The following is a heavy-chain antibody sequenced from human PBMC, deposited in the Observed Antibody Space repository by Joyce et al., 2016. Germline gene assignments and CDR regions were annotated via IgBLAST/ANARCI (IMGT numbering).Heavy chain of an antibody. Sequence: QLQLQESGPGLVKPSETLSLSCTVSGGSISSSTYYWGWIRQPPRKGLEWIGSVYYSGSTYYIPSRKSRVTISVDTSKNQFSLKLTSVTAADTAVYYCARSFFYCSGGSCFSGEWFDPWGQGTLVTVSS. V-gene: IGHV4-39*07. D-gene: IGHD2-15*01. CDR2: VYYSGST. J-gene: IGHJ5*02. CDR1: GGSISSSTYY. CDR3: ARSFFYCSGGSCFSGEWFDP.